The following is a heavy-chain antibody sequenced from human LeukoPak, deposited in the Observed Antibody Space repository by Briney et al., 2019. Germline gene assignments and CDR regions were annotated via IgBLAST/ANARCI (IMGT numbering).Heavy chain of an antibody. CDR1: GFTFINAW. V-gene: IGHV3-15*01. CDR2: IKAKAHGGTI. J-gene: IGHJ4*02. Sequence: GGSLRLSCAASGFTFINAWMAWVRQAPGKGLEWVGRIKAKAHGGTIEYAAPVKGRFTISRDDSKNTLYLQMNSLKTEDTAVYYCAKDLWFGEYTKWGQGTLVTVSS. D-gene: IGHD3-10*01. CDR3: AKDLWFGEYTK.